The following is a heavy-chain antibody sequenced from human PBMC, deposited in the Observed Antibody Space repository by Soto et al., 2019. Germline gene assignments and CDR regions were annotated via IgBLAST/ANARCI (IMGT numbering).Heavy chain of an antibody. CDR2: ISYDGSNK. Sequence: GGSLRLSCAASGFTFSSYGMHWVRQAPGKXLEWVAVISYDGSNKYYADSVKGRFTISRDNSKNTLYLQMNSLRAEDTAVYYCAKRRVGGIAARLWYYGMDVWGQGTTVTVSS. CDR1: GFTFSSYG. J-gene: IGHJ6*02. CDR3: AKRRVGGIAARLWYYGMDV. D-gene: IGHD6-6*01. V-gene: IGHV3-30*18.